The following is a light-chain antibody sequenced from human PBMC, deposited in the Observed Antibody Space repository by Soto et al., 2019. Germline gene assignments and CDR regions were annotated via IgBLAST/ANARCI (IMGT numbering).Light chain of an antibody. V-gene: IGKV1-5*01. CDR3: QQYNSYRWT. CDR1: QSVSSN. CDR2: DAS. J-gene: IGKJ1*01. Sequence: MAQTPGTLSVSPGERATLSCRASQSVSSNLAWYQQKPGQAPKLLIYDASSMESGVPSRFGGSGSGTEFTLTISSLQPDDFATYYCQQYNSYRWTFGQGTKVDIK.